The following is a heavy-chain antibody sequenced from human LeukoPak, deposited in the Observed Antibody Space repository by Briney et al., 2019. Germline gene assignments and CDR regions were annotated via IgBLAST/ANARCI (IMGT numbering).Heavy chain of an antibody. V-gene: IGHV1-46*01. CDR3: ARDPVLEGNWFDP. Sequence: GASVKVSCKASGGTFSSYAISWVRQAPGQGLEWMGIINPSGGSTSYAQKFQGRVTMTRDTSTSTVYMELSSLRSEDTAVYYCARDPVLEGNWFDPWGQGTLVTVSS. CDR1: GGTFSSYA. D-gene: IGHD3-3*01. CDR2: INPSGGST. J-gene: IGHJ5*02.